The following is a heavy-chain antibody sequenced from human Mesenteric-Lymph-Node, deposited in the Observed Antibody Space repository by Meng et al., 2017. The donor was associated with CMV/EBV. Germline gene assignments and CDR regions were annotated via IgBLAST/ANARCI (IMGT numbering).Heavy chain of an antibody. D-gene: IGHD1-26*01. CDR2: ISAHNGNT. Sequence: ASVKVSCKASGYTFSNYGITWVRQTPGQGLEWMGWISAHNGNTNYVEKLQGRVTMTTDTSTSTAYMELRSLRSDDTAVYYCARDIGGATSYHYYGLDVWGQGTTVTVSS. J-gene: IGHJ6*02. CDR3: ARDIGGATSYHYYGLDV. CDR1: GYTFSNYG. V-gene: IGHV1-18*01.